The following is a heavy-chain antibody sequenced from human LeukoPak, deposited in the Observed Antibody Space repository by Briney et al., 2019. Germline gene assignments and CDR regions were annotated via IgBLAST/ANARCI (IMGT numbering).Heavy chain of an antibody. CDR1: GFTFSSFW. Sequence: GGSLRLSCAASGFTFSSFWMHWVRQVPGKGLVWVARINTDGSITSYAGSVKGRFTISRDNSKNTLYLQMNSLRAEDTAVYYCAKGGVRGVIQTLFDYWGQGTLVTVSS. J-gene: IGHJ4*02. D-gene: IGHD3-10*01. CDR2: INTDGSIT. V-gene: IGHV3-74*01. CDR3: AKGGVRGVIQTLFDY.